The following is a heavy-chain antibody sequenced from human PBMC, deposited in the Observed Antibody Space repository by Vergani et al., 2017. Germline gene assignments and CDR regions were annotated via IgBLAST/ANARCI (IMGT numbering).Heavy chain of an antibody. Sequence: VQLLESGGGLVQLGESLKTSCKGSGYSFTSYWIGWVRQIPGKGLEWMGIIYPGDFDTRYSPTFQGQVAMPADKSSSTAYLQWSSLKASDTAMYYCARHCGYGSGKQYYYYYGMDVWGQGTTVTVSS. CDR3: ARHCGYGSGKQYYYYYGMDV. J-gene: IGHJ6*02. CDR2: IYPGDFDT. D-gene: IGHD3-10*01. V-gene: IGHV5-51*01. CDR1: GYSFTSYW.